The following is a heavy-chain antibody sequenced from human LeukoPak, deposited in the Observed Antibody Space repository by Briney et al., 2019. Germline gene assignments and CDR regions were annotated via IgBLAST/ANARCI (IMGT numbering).Heavy chain of an antibody. CDR2: ISGSGGST. Sequence: GGSLRLSCAASGFTFSSYAMSWVRQAPGKGLEWVLAISGSGGSTYYADSVKGRFTISRDNSKNTLYLQMNSLRAEDTAVYYCAKDPKNDFWSGYYFDPWGQGTLVTVSS. CDR3: AKDPKNDFWSGYYFDP. J-gene: IGHJ5*02. V-gene: IGHV3-23*01. CDR1: GFTFSSYA. D-gene: IGHD3-3*01.